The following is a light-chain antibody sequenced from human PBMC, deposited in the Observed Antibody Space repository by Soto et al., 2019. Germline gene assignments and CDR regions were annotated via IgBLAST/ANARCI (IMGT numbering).Light chain of an antibody. V-gene: IGKV1-5*03. Sequence: DKQMTQSPSTLSASVGDRVTITCRASQSISSWLAWYQQKPGKAPKLLIYKASILESGVPSRFSGSESGTEFTLTISSLQPDDFATYYCQQYNSYSWTFGQGTKVEIK. CDR3: QQYNSYSWT. CDR1: QSISSW. CDR2: KAS. J-gene: IGKJ1*01.